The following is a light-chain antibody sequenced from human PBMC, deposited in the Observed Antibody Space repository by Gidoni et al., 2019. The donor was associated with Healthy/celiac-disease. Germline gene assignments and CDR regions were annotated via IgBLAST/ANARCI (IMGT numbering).Light chain of an antibody. J-gene: IGKJ3*01. CDR2: KVS. Sequence: DVVMTQSPLSLPVTLGQPASISCRSSQSLVYSDGNTYLNWFQQRLGQSPRRLIYKVSNRDSGVPDRFSGSGSGTDFTLKISRVEAEDVGVYYCMQGTHWPLTFGPGTKVDIK. V-gene: IGKV2-30*01. CDR1: QSLVYSDGNTY. CDR3: MQGTHWPLT.